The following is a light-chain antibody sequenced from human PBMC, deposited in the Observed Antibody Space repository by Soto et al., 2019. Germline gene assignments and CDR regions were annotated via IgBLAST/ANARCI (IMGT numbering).Light chain of an antibody. V-gene: IGKV3-20*01. Sequence: SVYPGERGTLSYRASQSVSSSYLAWYQQKPGQAPRLLIYGASSRATGIPDRFSGGGSGTDFNLTISRLEPGAFPAYYCQQHGSSAWTFGQGTKVDIK. CDR2: GAS. CDR3: QQHGSSAWT. CDR1: QSVSSSY. J-gene: IGKJ1*01.